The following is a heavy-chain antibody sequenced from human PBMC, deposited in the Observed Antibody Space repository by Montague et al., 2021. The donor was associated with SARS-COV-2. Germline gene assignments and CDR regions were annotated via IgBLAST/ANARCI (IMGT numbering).Heavy chain of an antibody. V-gene: IGHV3-30*04. CDR2: ISYDGTNK. J-gene: IGHJ4*02. CDR3: ARDQWLLFPFDY. CDR1: GFSLNTNA. Sequence: SLRLSCAVSGFSLNTNAVHWVRQAPGKGLEWVAVISYDGTNKYYEESVKSRFTISRDNSKNTVYLQMDSLRPEDTAMYYCARDQWLLFPFDYWGQGTLVTVSS. D-gene: IGHD6-19*01.